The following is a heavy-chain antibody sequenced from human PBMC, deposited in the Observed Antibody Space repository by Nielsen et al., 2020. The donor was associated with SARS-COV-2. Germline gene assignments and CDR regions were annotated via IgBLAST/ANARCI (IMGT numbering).Heavy chain of an antibody. V-gene: IGHV1-69*13. D-gene: IGHD2-2*01. Sequence: SVKVSCKASSYSVTTYGITWVRQAPGQGLEWMGGIIPIFGTANYAQKFQGRVTITADESTSTAYMELSSLRSEDTAVYYCARLGPAAMPYYYYGMDVWGQGTTVTVSS. CDR3: ARLGPAAMPYYYYGMDV. CDR1: SYSVTTYG. CDR2: IIPIFGTA. J-gene: IGHJ6*02.